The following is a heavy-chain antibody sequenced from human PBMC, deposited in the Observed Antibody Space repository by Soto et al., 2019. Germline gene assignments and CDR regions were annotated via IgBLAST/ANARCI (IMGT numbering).Heavy chain of an antibody. V-gene: IGHV1-69*08. Sequence: QVQLVQSGAEVKKPGSSVKVSCKASGGTFSSYTISWVRQAPGQGLEWMGRIIPILGIANYAQKFQGRVTITADKTASTAYMELSSLRSEDTAVYYCAREVLRCVVVPAAPGYYYYYMDVWGKGTTVTVSS. CDR3: AREVLRCVVVPAAPGYYYYYMDV. CDR2: IIPILGIA. D-gene: IGHD2-2*01. J-gene: IGHJ6*03. CDR1: GGTFSSYT.